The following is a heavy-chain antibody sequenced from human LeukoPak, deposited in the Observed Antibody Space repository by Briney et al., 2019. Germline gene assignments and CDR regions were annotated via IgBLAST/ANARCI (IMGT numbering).Heavy chain of an antibody. V-gene: IGHV3-7*01. Sequence: GGSLRLSCITSGFTFSSYWMSWVRQAPGKGLEWVANIKPDGSERYYVDSVKGRFTISRDNAKNSLYLQMNSLRAEDTAVYYCARDKRGDYDFWSGYYGYYYYGMDVWGQGTTVTVSS. J-gene: IGHJ6*02. D-gene: IGHD3-3*01. CDR1: GFTFSSYW. CDR2: IKPDGSER. CDR3: ARDKRGDYDFWSGYYGYYYYGMDV.